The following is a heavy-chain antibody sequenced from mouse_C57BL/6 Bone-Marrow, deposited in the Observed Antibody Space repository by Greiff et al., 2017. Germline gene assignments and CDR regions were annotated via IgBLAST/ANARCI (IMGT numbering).Heavy chain of an antibody. CDR2: INPNNGGT. D-gene: IGHD1-1*01. J-gene: IGHJ2*01. CDR3: ARDYYGCDY. V-gene: IGHV1-18*01. Sequence: EVQLQQSGPELVKPGASVKIPCKASAYTFTDYNMDWLKQSHGKSLEWIGDINPNNGGTIYNQKFKGKATLTVDKSSSTAYMELRSLTSEDTAVYYCARDYYGCDYWGQGTTLTVSS. CDR1: AYTFTDYN.